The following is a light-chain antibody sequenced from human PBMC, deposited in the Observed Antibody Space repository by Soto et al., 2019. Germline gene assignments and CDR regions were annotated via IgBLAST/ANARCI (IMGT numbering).Light chain of an antibody. CDR2: LNSDGSH. CDR1: SGHNSYA. V-gene: IGLV4-69*01. Sequence: QSVLTQPPSASASLGASVKLTCTQSSGHNSYAIAWHQQQPEKGPRYLMKLNSDGSHSKGDGIPDRFSGSSSGAERYLTISRLQSEDEADYYCQTWSTDIRVFGGGTKLTVL. J-gene: IGLJ3*02. CDR3: QTWSTDIRV.